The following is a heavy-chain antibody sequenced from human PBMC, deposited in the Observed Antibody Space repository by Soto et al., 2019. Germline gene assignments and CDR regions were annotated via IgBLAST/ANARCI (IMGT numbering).Heavy chain of an antibody. CDR3: ARDAGGGSYLAY. V-gene: IGHV1-18*01. D-gene: IGHD1-26*01. J-gene: IGHJ4*02. CDR1: GYTFTNYG. Sequence: ASVKVSCKPSGYTFTNYGISWVRQAPGQGLEWMGWISAFNGNTKYAQKFQGRVTLTTDTSTSTAYMELRSLRYDDTAVYYCARDAGGGSYLAYWGQGTLVTVSS. CDR2: ISAFNGNT.